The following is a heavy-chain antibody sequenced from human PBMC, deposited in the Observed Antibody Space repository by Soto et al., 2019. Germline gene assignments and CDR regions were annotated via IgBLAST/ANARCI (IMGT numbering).Heavy chain of an antibody. CDR2: ISAYNGNT. V-gene: IGHV1-18*04. D-gene: IGHD2-2*02. CDR3: ASGGSGYQLLYGVPYYYYGMDV. Sequence: ASVKVYCKASGYTFTSYGISWVRQAPGQGLEWMGWISAYNGNTNYAQKLQGRVTMTTDTSTSTAYMELRSLRSDDTAVYYCASGGSGYQLLYGVPYYYYGMDVWGQGTTVTVSS. CDR1: GYTFTSYG. J-gene: IGHJ6*02.